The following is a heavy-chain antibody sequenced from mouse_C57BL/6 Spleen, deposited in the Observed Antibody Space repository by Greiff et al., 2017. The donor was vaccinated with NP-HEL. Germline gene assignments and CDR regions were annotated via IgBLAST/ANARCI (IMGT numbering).Heavy chain of an antibody. J-gene: IGHJ2*01. V-gene: IGHV5-12*01. CDR2: ISNGGGST. CDR1: GFTFSDYY. Sequence: EVQRVESGGGLVQPGGSLKLSCAASGFTFSDYYMYWVRQTPEKRLEWVAYISNGGGSTYYPDTVKGRFTISRDNAKNTLYLQMSRLKSEDTAMYYCARQRDGGYFDYWGQGTTLTVSS. CDR3: ARQRDGGYFDY. D-gene: IGHD3-3*01.